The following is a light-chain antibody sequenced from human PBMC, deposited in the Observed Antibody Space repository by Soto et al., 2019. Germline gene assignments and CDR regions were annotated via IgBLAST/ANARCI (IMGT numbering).Light chain of an antibody. CDR3: QQYGTSPPT. CDR2: GAS. Sequence: EIVLTQSPGTLSLSPGERATLSCRASQSVSRNSLAWYQQQPGQAPRLLIYGASSRATDIPDRFSGSGSGTDFTLIVSRLEPEDFAVYFCQQYGTSPPTFGRGTKVDIK. V-gene: IGKV3-20*01. J-gene: IGKJ3*01. CDR1: QSVSRNS.